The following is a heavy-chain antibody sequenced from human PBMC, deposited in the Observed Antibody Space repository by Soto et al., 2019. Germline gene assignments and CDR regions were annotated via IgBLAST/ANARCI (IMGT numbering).Heavy chain of an antibody. J-gene: IGHJ4*02. D-gene: IGHD2-8*02. CDR2: IQHSGTT. CDR3: ARDKITGLFDY. CDR1: GGSIITRDYY. Sequence: SETLSLTCTVSGGSIITRDYYWAWIRQPPGKGLEWIGNIQHSGTTYYNPSLKSRVTLSVDTSNNQFSLKLNSVTPADTAEYYCARDKITGLFDYWGQGTLVTVSS. V-gene: IGHV4-39*02.